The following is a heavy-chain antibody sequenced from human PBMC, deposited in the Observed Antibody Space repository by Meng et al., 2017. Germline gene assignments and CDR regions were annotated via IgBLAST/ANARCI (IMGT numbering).Heavy chain of an antibody. CDR3: ARDPATVTKDYYYYYGMDV. Sequence: SVKVSCKASGGTFSSYAISWVRQVPGQGLEWMGGIIPIFGTANYAQKFQGRVTITADESTSTAYMELSSLRSEDTAVYYCARDPATVTKDYYYYYGMDVWGKGTTVTVSS. CDR2: IIPIFGTA. V-gene: IGHV1-69*13. D-gene: IGHD4-17*01. CDR1: GGTFSSYA. J-gene: IGHJ6*04.